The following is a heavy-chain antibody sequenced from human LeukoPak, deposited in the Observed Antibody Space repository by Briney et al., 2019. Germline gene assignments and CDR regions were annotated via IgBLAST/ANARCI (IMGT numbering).Heavy chain of an antibody. CDR1: GYTFTDYY. Sequence: SVTASRKASGYTFTDYYMHWVRQAPGQGLEWMGWIIPNSGGTNYAQKFQGRVTMTRDTSITTAYMELSGLRSDDTAVYYCARGGYSDYDSNYWGQEQLITVSS. CDR2: IIPNSGGT. J-gene: IGHJ4*02. V-gene: IGHV1-2*02. CDR3: ARGGYSDYDSNY. D-gene: IGHD5-12*01.